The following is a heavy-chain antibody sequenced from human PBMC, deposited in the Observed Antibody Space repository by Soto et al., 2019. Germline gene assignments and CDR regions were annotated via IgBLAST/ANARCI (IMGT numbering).Heavy chain of an antibody. V-gene: IGHV1-24*01. CDR3: AVHRITMIVVVTNFDY. CDR2: FDPEDGET. D-gene: IGHD3-22*01. Sequence: ASVKVSCKVSGYTLTELSMHWVRQAPGKGLEWMGGFDPEDGETIYAQKFQGRVTMTEDTSTDTAYMELSSLRSEDTAVYYCAVHRITMIVVVTNFDYWGQGTLVTVSS. CDR1: GYTLTELS. J-gene: IGHJ4*02.